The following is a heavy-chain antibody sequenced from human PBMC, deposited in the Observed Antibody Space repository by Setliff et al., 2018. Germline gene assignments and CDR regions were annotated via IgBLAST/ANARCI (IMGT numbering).Heavy chain of an antibody. J-gene: IGHJ4*02. CDR3: VRSSAPQVVLAADFDF. V-gene: IGHV1-18*01. CDR2: ISPYSGNT. D-gene: IGHD6-19*01. CDR1: GFVFITYA. Sequence: ASVKVSCKTSGFVFITYAITWVRQAPGQGLKWMGSISPYSGNTNYPQWLQDRVTMTIDTSATTVYMELQSLRSDDTAVYYCVRSSAPQVVLAADFDFWGQGTPVTVSS.